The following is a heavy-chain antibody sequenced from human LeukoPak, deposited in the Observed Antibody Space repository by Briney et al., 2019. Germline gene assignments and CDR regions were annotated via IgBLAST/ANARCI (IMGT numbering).Heavy chain of an antibody. CDR3: ARGYLAVAEPNWFDP. J-gene: IGHJ5*02. CDR2: INTNTGNP. Sequence: ASVKVSCKASGGTFSSYAISWVRQAPGQGLEWMGWINTNTGNPTYAQGFTGRFVFSLDTSVSTAYLQISSLKAEDTAVYYCARGYLAVAEPNWFDPWGQGTLVTVSS. V-gene: IGHV7-4-1*02. D-gene: IGHD6-19*01. CDR1: GGTFSSYA.